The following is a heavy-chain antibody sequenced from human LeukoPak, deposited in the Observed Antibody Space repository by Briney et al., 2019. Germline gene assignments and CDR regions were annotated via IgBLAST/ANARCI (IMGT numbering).Heavy chain of an antibody. CDR1: GGTFSSYA. CDR2: IIPIFGTA. CDR3: ARQGIVVVPAAMRYYYYYGMDV. J-gene: IGHJ6*02. D-gene: IGHD2-2*01. Sequence: SVKVSCKASGGTFSSYAISWVRQAPGQGLEWMGGIIPIFGTADYAQKFQDRVTITADESTSTAYMELSSLRSEDTAVYYCARQGIVVVPAAMRYYYYYGMDVWGQGTTVTVSS. V-gene: IGHV1-69*13.